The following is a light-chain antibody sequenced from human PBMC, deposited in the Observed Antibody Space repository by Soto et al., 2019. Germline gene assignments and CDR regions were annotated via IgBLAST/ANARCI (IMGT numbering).Light chain of an antibody. Sequence: ETVLTQSPGTLSLSPGERATLSCRASQRVSSSYLAWYQQKPGQAPRLLIYVASSRATGIPDRFSGSGSGTDFTLTISRLEPEDFAVYYCQQYGSSPRTFGQGTKLEIK. CDR2: VAS. CDR1: QRVSSSY. J-gene: IGKJ2*01. CDR3: QQYGSSPRT. V-gene: IGKV3-20*01.